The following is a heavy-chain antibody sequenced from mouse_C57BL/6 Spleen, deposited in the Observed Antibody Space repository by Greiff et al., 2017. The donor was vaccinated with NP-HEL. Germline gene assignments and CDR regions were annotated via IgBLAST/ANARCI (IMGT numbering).Heavy chain of an antibody. J-gene: IGHJ3*01. CDR1: GFTFSDYG. Sequence: EVQLVESGGGLVKPGGSLKLSCAASGFTFSDYGMHWVRQAPEKGLEWVAYISSGSSTIYYADTVKGRFTISRENAKNTLFLQMTSLMSEDTAMYYCSRPYFDSSFAGFAYWGQGTLVTVSA. CDR2: ISSGSSTI. V-gene: IGHV5-17*01. D-gene: IGHD1-1*01. CDR3: SRPYFDSSFAGFAY.